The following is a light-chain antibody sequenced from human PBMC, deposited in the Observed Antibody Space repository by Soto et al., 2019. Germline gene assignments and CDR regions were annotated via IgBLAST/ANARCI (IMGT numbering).Light chain of an antibody. CDR1: QGISNY. J-gene: IGKJ5*01. V-gene: IGKV1-17*03. Sequence: DIQITQSPSAMSASVGDRVTITCRASQGISNYLAWFQQKTGKVPKRLIYGASSLQSGVPSRFSGSGFGTDFTLTISSLQPEDFATYYCQQADTFPITFGQGTRLEIK. CDR2: GAS. CDR3: QQADTFPIT.